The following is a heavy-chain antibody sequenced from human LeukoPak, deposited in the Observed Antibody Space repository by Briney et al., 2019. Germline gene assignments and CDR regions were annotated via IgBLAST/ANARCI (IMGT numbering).Heavy chain of an antibody. J-gene: IGHJ4*02. CDR3: ASYVCRYCSSTSLSLLWFGESFDY. D-gene: IGHD2-2*01. V-gene: IGHV3-66*02. Sequence: PGGSLRLSCAASGFTVSSNYMSWVRQAPGKGLEWVSVIYSGGSTYYADSVKGRFTISRDNSKNTLYLQMNSLRAEDTAVYYCASYVCRYCSSTSLSLLWFGESFDYWGQGTLVTVSS. CDR2: IYSGGST. CDR1: GFTVSSNY.